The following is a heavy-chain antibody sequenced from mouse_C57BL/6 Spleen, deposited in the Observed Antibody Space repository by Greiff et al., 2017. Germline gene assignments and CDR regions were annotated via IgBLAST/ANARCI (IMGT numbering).Heavy chain of an antibody. CDR2: IDPETGGT. V-gene: IGHV1-15*01. Sequence: HLHQSGAELVRPGASVTLSCKASGYTFTDYEMHWVKQTPVHGLEWIGAIDPETGGTAYNQKFKGKAILTADKSSSTAYMELRSLTSEDSAVYYCTRSRGFAYWGQGTLVTVSA. CDR3: TRSRGFAY. CDR1: GYTFTDYE. J-gene: IGHJ3*01.